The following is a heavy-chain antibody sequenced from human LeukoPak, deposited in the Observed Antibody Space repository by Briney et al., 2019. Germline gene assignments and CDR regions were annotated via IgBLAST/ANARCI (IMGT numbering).Heavy chain of an antibody. CDR3: ARVYPGYSYGEN. CDR1: GYTFTSYG. Sequence: SVKVSCKASGYTFTSYGISWVRQAPGQGLERMGRIIPIFGTANYAQKFQGRVTITTDESTSTAYMELSSLRSEDTAVYYCARVYPGYSYGENWGQGTLVTVSS. V-gene: IGHV1-69*05. J-gene: IGHJ4*02. D-gene: IGHD5-18*01. CDR2: IIPIFGTA.